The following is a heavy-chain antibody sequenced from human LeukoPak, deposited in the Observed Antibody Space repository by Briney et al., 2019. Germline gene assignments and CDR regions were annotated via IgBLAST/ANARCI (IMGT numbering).Heavy chain of an antibody. CDR2: INHSGST. J-gene: IGHJ4*02. CDR1: GGSFSGYY. D-gene: IGHD3-3*01. Sequence: PSETLSLTCAVYGGSFSGYYWSWIRQPPGKGLEWIGEINHSGSTNYNPSPKSRVTISVDTSKNQFSLKLSSVTAADTAVYYCARATAITIFGVVIIRGQFDYWGQGTLVTVSS. V-gene: IGHV4-34*01. CDR3: ARATAITIFGVVIIRGQFDY.